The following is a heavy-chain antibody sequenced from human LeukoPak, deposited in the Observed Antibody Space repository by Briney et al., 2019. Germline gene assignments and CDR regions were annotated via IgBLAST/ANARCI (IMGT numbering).Heavy chain of an antibody. V-gene: IGHV4-39*07. CDR2: IYYSGST. CDR3: ARALTYYYDSTVHFDY. CDR1: GGSISSSSYY. D-gene: IGHD3-22*01. J-gene: IGHJ4*02. Sequence: SETLSLTCTVSGGSISSSSYYWGWIRQPPGKGLEWIGSIYYSGSTYDNPSLKSRVTISVDTSKNQFSLKLSSVTAADTAVYYCARALTYYYDSTVHFDYWGQGTLVTVSS.